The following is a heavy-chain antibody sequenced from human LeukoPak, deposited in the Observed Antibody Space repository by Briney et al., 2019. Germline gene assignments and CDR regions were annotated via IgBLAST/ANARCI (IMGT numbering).Heavy chain of an antibody. J-gene: IGHJ4*02. CDR2: ISGSASGGT. CDR1: GFPFSTND. V-gene: IGHV3-23*01. D-gene: IGHD1-1*01. CDR3: AKVKTHWYFDN. Sequence: GGSLRLSCAASGFPFSTNDMSWVRQAPGKGLDWVSAISGSASGGTTYEDSVKGRFTISRDNSKGTLYLQMNSLRAEDTAVYYCAKVKTHWYFDNWGRGTLVTVSS.